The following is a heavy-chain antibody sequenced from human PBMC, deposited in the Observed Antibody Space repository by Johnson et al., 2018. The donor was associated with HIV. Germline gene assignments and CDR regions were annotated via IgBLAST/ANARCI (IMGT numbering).Heavy chain of an antibody. J-gene: IGHJ3*02. CDR2: ISYDGSNK. CDR3: ARDTSIAAARAFDI. D-gene: IGHD6-6*01. Sequence: QVQLVESGGGVVQPGRSLRLSCAASGFTFSSYVMHWVRQAPGKGLEWVAVISYDGSNKYYAASVKGRFSISRDNSKNTLHLQMNSLRAEDTAVYYCARDTSIAAARAFDIWGQGTMVTVSS. V-gene: IGHV3-30-3*01. CDR1: GFTFSSYV.